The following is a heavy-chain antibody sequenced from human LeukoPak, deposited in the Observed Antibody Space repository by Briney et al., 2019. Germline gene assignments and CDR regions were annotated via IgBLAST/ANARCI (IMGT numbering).Heavy chain of an antibody. CDR1: GGSVSSGSYY. D-gene: IGHD4-17*01. CDR3: ASNDYGDYVRAFDI. CDR2: IYHSGST. V-gene: IGHV4-61*01. Sequence: SETLSLTCTVSGGSVSSGSYYWSWIRQPPGKGLEWIGYIYHSGSTNYNPSLQSRVTISVDTSKNQFSLNLNSVTAADTAVYYCASNDYGDYVRAFDIWGQGTMVTVSS. J-gene: IGHJ3*02.